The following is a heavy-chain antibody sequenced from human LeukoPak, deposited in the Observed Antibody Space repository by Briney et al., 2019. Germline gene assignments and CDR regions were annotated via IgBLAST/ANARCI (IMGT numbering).Heavy chain of an antibody. CDR3: AKRSYFNDGGYFDY. CDR2: ISGSGDYT. Sequence: GGSLRLSCAASGFTFSSYAIGWVRQAPGKGLAWVSAISGSGDYTNYADSVRGRFTISRDNSKNTVYLQMSSLRAEDTAVYYCAKRSYFNDGGYFDYWGQGALVTVSS. J-gene: IGHJ4*02. V-gene: IGHV3-23*01. CDR1: GFTFSSYA. D-gene: IGHD1-26*01.